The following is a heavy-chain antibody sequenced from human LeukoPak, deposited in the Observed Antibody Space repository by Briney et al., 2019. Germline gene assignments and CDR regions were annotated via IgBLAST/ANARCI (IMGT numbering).Heavy chain of an antibody. Sequence: SVKVSCKASGYTFTSYGISWVRQAPGQGLEWMGWISAYNGNTNYAQKLQGRVTMTTDTSTSTAYMELRSLRSDDTAVYYCAATEDSSSWYTYYYYGMDVWGQGTTVTASS. D-gene: IGHD6-13*01. CDR3: AATEDSSSWYTYYYYGMDV. J-gene: IGHJ6*02. CDR1: GYTFTSYG. V-gene: IGHV1-18*01. CDR2: ISAYNGNT.